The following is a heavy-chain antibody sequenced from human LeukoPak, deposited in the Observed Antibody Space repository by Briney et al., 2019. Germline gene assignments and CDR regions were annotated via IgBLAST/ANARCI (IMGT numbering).Heavy chain of an antibody. CDR3: AKDYRYSSGWYGSWYFDL. V-gene: IGHV3-9*01. D-gene: IGHD6-19*01. J-gene: IGHJ2*01. Sequence: GGSLRLSCAASGFTFDDYAMHWVRQAPGKGLEWVSGISWNSGSIGYADSVKDRFTISRDNAKNSLYLKMNSLRAEDTALYYCAKDYRYSSGWYGSWYFDLWGRGTLVTVPS. CDR2: ISWNSGSI. CDR1: GFTFDDYA.